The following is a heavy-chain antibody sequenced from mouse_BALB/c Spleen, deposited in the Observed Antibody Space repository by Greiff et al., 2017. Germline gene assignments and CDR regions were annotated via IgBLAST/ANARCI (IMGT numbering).Heavy chain of an antibody. V-gene: IGHV3-6*02. Sequence: EVQLVESGPGLVKPSQSLSLTCSVTGYSITSGYYWNWIRQFPGNKLEWMGYISYDGSNNYNPSLKNRISITRDTSKNQFFLKLNSVTTEDTATYYCARDQDGPDYWYFDVWGAGTTVTVSS. CDR1: GYSITSGYY. J-gene: IGHJ1*01. CDR2: ISYDGSN. CDR3: ARDQDGPDYWYFDV. D-gene: IGHD2-3*01.